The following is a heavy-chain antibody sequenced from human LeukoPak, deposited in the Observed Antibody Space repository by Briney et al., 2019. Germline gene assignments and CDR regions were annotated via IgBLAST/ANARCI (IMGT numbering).Heavy chain of an antibody. CDR2: INWNGGST. Sequence: PGGSLRLSCAASGFTFDDYGMSWVRQAPGKGLEWVSGINWNGGSTGYADSVKGRFTISRDNAKSSLYLQMNSLRAEDTALYHCARTVFGVVSYMDVWGKGTTVSVSS. CDR3: ARTVFGVVSYMDV. V-gene: IGHV3-20*01. J-gene: IGHJ6*03. CDR1: GFTFDDYG. D-gene: IGHD3-3*01.